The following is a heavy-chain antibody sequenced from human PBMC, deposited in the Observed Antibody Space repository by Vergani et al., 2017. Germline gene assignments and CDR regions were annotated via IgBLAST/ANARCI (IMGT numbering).Heavy chain of an antibody. CDR3: TTDPQYGGDGSCYWLRNHHYYGMDV. Sequence: EVQLVESGGGIVKPGGSLRLSCVASGFSFRNAWMNWVRRTPGKGLEWVGRIKSTFDRGTTDYAAAVKGRFTISRDDSKNTLFLQMNGLKTEDIGVYYCTTDPQYGGDGSCYWLRNHHYYGMDVWGQGTTVTVSS. CDR2: IKSTFDRGTT. V-gene: IGHV3-15*07. D-gene: IGHD1-14*01. J-gene: IGHJ6*02. CDR1: GFSFRNAW.